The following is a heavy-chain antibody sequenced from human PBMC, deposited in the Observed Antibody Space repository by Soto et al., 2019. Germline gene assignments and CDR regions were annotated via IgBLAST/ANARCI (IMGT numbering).Heavy chain of an antibody. Sequence: GASVKVSCKASGYTFTGYYMHWVRQAPGQGLEWMGWINPNSGGTNYAQKFQGRVTMTRDTSISTAYMELSRLRSDDTAVYYCAREANSGYCSSTSCKNWFDPWGQGTLVTVS. V-gene: IGHV1-2*02. J-gene: IGHJ5*02. CDR1: GYTFTGYY. D-gene: IGHD2-2*01. CDR3: AREANSGYCSSTSCKNWFDP. CDR2: INPNSGGT.